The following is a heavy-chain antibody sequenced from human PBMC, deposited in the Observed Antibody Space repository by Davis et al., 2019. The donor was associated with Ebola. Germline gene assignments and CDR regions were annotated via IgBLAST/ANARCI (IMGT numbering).Heavy chain of an antibody. CDR2: FIPILGIA. Sequence: SVQVSCKASGGILSSYTIIWVRHPPRQGLEWLGRFIPILGIANYAQKFQGRVTITADKSTSTAYMELSSLRSEETAVYYCAGDSSGYGADYWDQGTLVTVSS. CDR1: GGILSSYT. J-gene: IGHJ4*02. V-gene: IGHV1-69*02. CDR3: AGDSSGYGADY. D-gene: IGHD3-22*01.